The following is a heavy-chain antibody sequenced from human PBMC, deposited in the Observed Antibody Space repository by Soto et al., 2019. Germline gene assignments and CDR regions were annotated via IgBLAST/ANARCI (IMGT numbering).Heavy chain of an antibody. CDR2: IHSTRSP. CDR1: GDSVSKYY. D-gene: IGHD4-17*01. J-gene: IGHJ5*02. V-gene: IGHV4-4*07. Sequence: SETLSLTCTVSGDSVSKYYWNWIRQPAGKGLEWIGRIHSTRSPNYNPSLKSRVTMSVNTSKNQFSLKLNLTSVTAADTAVYYSARSAAYGEYANLDTWGQGTPAPVSS. CDR3: ARSAAYGEYANLDT.